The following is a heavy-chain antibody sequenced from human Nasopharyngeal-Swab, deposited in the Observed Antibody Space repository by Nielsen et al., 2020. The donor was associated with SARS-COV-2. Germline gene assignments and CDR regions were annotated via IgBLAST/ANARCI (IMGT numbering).Heavy chain of an antibody. V-gene: IGHV3-23*01. D-gene: IGHD2/OR15-2a*01. CDR2: ISGRGVNT. CDR1: GFPFSTYA. CDR3: AKDLKGPYFF. J-gene: IGHJ4*02. Sequence: GGPLRPSCAASGFPFSTYALSWVRQAPGKGLEWVSSISGRGVNTYYADSVKGRFPISRDNSKNTLYLQMNSLRAEETAIYYCAKDLKGPYFFWGQGTLVTVSS.